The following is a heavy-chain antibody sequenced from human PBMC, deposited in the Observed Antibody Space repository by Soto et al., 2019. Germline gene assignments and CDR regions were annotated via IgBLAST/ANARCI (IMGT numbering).Heavy chain of an antibody. J-gene: IGHJ6*02. CDR2: ISDGDGDT. D-gene: IGHD2-21*02. CDR3: AKLLVTQMPYYYYGLDV. Sequence: EVVLLQSGGDLVQPGGSLRLSCAASGFTFSDYAMTWVRQAPGKGLEWVSDISDGDGDTHYADSVRGRFVISRDNSKNTLYLQMNSLRAEDTAVYYCAKLLVTQMPYYYYGLDVWGQGTTVTVSS. V-gene: IGHV3-23*01. CDR1: GFTFSDYA.